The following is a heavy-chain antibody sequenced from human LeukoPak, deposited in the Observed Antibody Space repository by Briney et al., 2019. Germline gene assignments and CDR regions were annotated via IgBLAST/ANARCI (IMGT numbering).Heavy chain of an antibody. J-gene: IGHJ3*02. CDR3: ARNFWGVFDI. CDR2: INGDGSIT. Sequence: PGGSLRLSCAASGFIFSDYWMHWVRQAPGKGLVWVSRINGDGSITTYADSEKGRFTISRDNAKNTLYLQMNSLRAEDTAVYYCARNFWGVFDIWGQGTMLTVSS. V-gene: IGHV3-74*03. CDR1: GFIFSDYW. D-gene: IGHD3-16*01.